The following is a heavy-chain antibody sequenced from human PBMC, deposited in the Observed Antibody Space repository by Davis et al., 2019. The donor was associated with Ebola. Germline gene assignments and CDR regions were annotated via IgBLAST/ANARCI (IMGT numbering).Heavy chain of an antibody. CDR2: ISSSSSYT. CDR3: ARDSYFDWLLGGYFDY. V-gene: IGHV3-11*05. CDR1: GFTFSDYY. J-gene: IGHJ4*02. Sequence: GGSLRLSCAASGFTFSDYYMSWIRQAPGKGLEWVSYISSSSSYTNYADSVKGRFTISRDNAKNSLYLQMNSLRAEDTAVYYCARDSYFDWLLGGYFDYWGQGTLVTVSS. D-gene: IGHD3-9*01.